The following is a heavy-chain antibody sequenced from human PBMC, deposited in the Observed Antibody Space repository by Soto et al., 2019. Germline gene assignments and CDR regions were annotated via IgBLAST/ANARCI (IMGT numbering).Heavy chain of an antibody. CDR3: ARGAVAGPHFFQH. V-gene: IGHV3-21*01. CDR1: GFTFSSYR. D-gene: IGHD6-19*01. CDR2: ISSSSSYI. J-gene: IGHJ1*01. Sequence: EVQLVESGGGLVKPGGSLRLSCAASGFTFSSYRMNWVRQAPGKGLEWVSSISSSSSYIYYADSVKGRFTISGDNAKNSLYLQMNSLRAGDTAVYYCARGAVAGPHFFQHWGQGTLVTVSS.